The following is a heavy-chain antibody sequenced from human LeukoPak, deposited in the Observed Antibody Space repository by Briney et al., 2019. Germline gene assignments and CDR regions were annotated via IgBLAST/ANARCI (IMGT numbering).Heavy chain of an antibody. J-gene: IGHJ4*02. CDR3: ARDIGGGYTAIDY. D-gene: IGHD2-15*01. Sequence: PGGSLRLSCAASGFTFSSYSMNWVRQAPGKGLEWVSFISSSSAHINYADSVKGRFTISRDNPRNSLYLQMNSLRAEDTAVYYCARDIGGGYTAIDYWGQGTLVTVSS. V-gene: IGHV3-21*01. CDR2: ISSSSAHI. CDR1: GFTFSSYS.